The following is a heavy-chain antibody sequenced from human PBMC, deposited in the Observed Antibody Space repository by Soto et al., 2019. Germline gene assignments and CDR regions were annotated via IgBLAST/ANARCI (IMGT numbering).Heavy chain of an antibody. D-gene: IGHD1-26*01. CDR3: ARDMRPSGAYAY. CDR2: IDPDGSQK. V-gene: IGHV3-7*03. CDR1: GFTFSTYW. Sequence: GGSLRLSCAASGFTFSTYWMSWVRQAPGKGLEWVANIDPDGSQKYYVDSVKGRFTISRDNAKNSLYLQMNSLRAEDTAVYYCARDMRPSGAYAYWGQGTLLPVSS. J-gene: IGHJ4*02.